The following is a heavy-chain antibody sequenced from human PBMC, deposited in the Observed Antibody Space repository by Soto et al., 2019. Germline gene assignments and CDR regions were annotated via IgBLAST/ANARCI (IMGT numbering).Heavy chain of an antibody. V-gene: IGHV4-31*03. J-gene: IGHJ6*03. Sequence: SETLSLTCTVSGGSISSGGYYWSWIRQHPGKGLEWIGYIYYSGSTYYNPSLKSRVTISVDTSKNQFSLKLSSVTAADTAVYYCARSINWNYDFDYYYMDVWGKGTTVTVSS. CDR2: IYYSGST. CDR1: GGSISSGGYY. D-gene: IGHD1-7*01. CDR3: ARSINWNYDFDYYYMDV.